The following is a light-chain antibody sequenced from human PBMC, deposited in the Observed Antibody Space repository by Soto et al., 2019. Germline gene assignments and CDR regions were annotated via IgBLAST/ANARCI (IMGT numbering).Light chain of an antibody. CDR1: SSDVGGYNY. CDR2: EVT. V-gene: IGLV2-14*03. Sequence: QSALTQPASVSGSPGQSITISCTGTSSDVGGYNYVSWYQQHPGNAPKVLISEVTNRPSGVSNRFSASKSGNTASLTIFGLQAEDEADYYCSPYASSNTLVFGGGTKLTVL. J-gene: IGLJ2*01. CDR3: SPYASSNTLV.